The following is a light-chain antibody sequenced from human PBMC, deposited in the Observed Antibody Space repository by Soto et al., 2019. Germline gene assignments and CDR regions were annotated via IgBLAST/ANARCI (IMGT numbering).Light chain of an antibody. Sequence: DLRSAKSPFPLSQSVAARVAIICRASQRISSCLAWYQQKPGKAPKFLIFDGSTLESGVPARFSGSGSGTEFTLTISSLQPEDFGTYFCQQCYSNPWTFGQGTKVDIK. CDR3: QQCYSNPWT. V-gene: IGKV1-5*02. CDR1: QRISSC. J-gene: IGKJ1*01. CDR2: DGS.